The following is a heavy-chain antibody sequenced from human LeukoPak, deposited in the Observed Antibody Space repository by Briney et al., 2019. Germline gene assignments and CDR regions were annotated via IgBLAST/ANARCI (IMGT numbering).Heavy chain of an antibody. J-gene: IGHJ4*02. V-gene: IGHV3-30*18. CDR3: AKDRLYYYDSSGYYFPSYFDY. CDR1: GFTFSSYG. Sequence: PGRSLRLSCAASGFTFSSYGMPWVRQAPGKGLEWVAVISYDGSNKYYADSVKGRFTISRDNSKNTLYLQMNSLRAEDTAVYYCAKDRLYYYDSSGYYFPSYFDYWGQGTLVTVSS. CDR2: ISYDGSNK. D-gene: IGHD3-22*01.